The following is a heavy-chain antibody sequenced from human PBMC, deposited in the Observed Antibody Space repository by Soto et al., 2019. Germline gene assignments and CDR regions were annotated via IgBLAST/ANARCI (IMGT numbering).Heavy chain of an antibody. J-gene: IGHJ4*02. CDR1: GFTFTSYA. CDR3: ARTLYGDNVDY. D-gene: IGHD4-17*01. Sequence: ASVKVSCKASGFTFTSYAMHWVRQATGQGLEWMGWMNPNSGNTGYAQKFQGRVTMTRNTSISTAYMELSSLRSEDTAVYYCARTLYGDNVDYWGQGTLVTVSS. V-gene: IGHV1-8*02. CDR2: MNPNSGNT.